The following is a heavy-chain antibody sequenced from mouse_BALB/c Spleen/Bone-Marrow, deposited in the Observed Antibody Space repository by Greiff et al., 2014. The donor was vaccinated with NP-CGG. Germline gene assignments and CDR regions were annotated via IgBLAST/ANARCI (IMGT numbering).Heavy chain of an antibody. V-gene: IGHV1S41*01. D-gene: IGHD2-14*01. CDR3: AYYRYDLNY. Sequence: DLVKPGASVKLSCKASGYTFTSYWINWIKQRPGQGLEWIGRIAPGSGSTYYNEMFKGKATLTVDTSSSTAYILLSSLSSEDSAVYFCAYYRYDLNYWGQGTTLTVSS. J-gene: IGHJ2*01. CDR2: IAPGSGST. CDR1: GYTFTSYW.